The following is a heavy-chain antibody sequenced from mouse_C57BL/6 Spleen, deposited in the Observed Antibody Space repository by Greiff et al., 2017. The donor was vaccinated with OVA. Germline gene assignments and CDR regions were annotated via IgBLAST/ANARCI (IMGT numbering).Heavy chain of an antibody. CDR3: TGSGTGTWFAY. D-gene: IGHD4-1*01. CDR1: GFTFSNYW. CDR2: IRLKSDNYAT. Sequence: EVQLVESGGGLVQPGGSMKLSCVASGFTFSNYWMNWVRQSPEKGLEWVAQIRLKSDNYATHYAESVKGRFTISRDDSKSSVYLQMNNLRAEDTGIYYCTGSGTGTWFAYWGQGTLVTVSA. J-gene: IGHJ3*01. V-gene: IGHV6-3*01.